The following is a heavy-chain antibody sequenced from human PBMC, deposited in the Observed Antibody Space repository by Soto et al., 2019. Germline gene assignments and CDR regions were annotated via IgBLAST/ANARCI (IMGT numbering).Heavy chain of an antibody. V-gene: IGHV4-31*03. Sequence: SETLSLTCTVSGGSISSGGYYWSWIRQHPGKGLEWIGYIYYSGSTYCNPSLKSRVTISVDTSKNQFSLKLSSVTASDTAMYYCARRDSSSYYYYGMDVWGQGTTVTV. CDR3: ARRDSSSYYYYGMDV. CDR1: GGSISSGGYY. J-gene: IGHJ6*02. D-gene: IGHD6-6*01. CDR2: IYYSGST.